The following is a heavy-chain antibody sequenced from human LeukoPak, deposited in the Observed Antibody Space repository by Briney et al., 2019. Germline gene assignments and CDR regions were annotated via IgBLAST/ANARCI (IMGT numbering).Heavy chain of an antibody. CDR3: ARGPVEMATIPFDY. CDR1: GGSFSGYY. V-gene: IGHV4-34*01. Sequence: SETLSLTCAVYGGSFSGYYWSWLRQSPGKGLEGIGEINHSGSTNYNPSLKSRVTISVDTSKNQFSLKLSSVTAADTAVYYCARGPVEMATIPFDYWGQGTLVTVSS. D-gene: IGHD5-24*01. CDR2: INHSGST. J-gene: IGHJ4*02.